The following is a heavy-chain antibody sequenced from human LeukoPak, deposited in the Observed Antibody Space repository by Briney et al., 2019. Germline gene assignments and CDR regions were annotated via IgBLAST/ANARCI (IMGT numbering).Heavy chain of an antibody. D-gene: IGHD3-22*01. CDR3: ARGPHYYDSSGSNSSPLDY. Sequence: GASVKVSCKASGYTFTSYSMHWVRQAPGQGLEWMGIINPSGGTTTYAQKFQGRVSMTRDTSTSTVYMELRSLRSDDTAVYYCARGPHYYDSSGSNSSPLDYWGQGTLVTVSS. V-gene: IGHV1-46*01. CDR2: INPSGGTT. CDR1: GYTFTSYS. J-gene: IGHJ4*02.